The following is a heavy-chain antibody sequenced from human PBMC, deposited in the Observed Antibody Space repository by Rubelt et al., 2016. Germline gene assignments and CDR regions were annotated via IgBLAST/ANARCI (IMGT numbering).Heavy chain of an antibody. V-gene: IGHV4-39*02. CDR1: GGSIGSAGYY. CDR3: AREQLLSDYYYGMDV. D-gene: IGHD2-2*01. J-gene: IGHJ6*02. CDR2: IYYSGNT. Sequence: QLQLQESGPGLVKPSETLSLTCTVSGGSIGSAGYYWGWIRQPPGKGLEWIGTIYYSGNTYYSPSLKSRVTISLDTSENQCSRKLTSVTAADTAVYYCAREQLLSDYYYGMDVWGQGTTVTVSS.